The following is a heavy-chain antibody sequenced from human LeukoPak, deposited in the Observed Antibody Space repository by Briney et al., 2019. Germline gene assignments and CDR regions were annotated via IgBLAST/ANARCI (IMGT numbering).Heavy chain of an antibody. D-gene: IGHD4-23*01. J-gene: IGHJ4*02. Sequence: SETLSLTCTVSRGSISPYFWSWIRQPPGKGLEWIGYISYRGNTNYNPSLKSRVSLSLDTSKSQFSLKVNSVTAADTAVYYCARATVVTLFDYWGQGTLVTVSS. CDR3: ARATVVTLFDY. CDR1: RGSISPYF. V-gene: IGHV4-59*08. CDR2: ISYRGNT.